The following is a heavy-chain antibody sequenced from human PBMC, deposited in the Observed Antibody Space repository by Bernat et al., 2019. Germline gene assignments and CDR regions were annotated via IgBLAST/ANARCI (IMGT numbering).Heavy chain of an antibody. CDR1: GFTFTDYW. D-gene: IGHD3-3*01. V-gene: IGHV3-74*01. CDR3: ARGGWSHGFDI. J-gene: IGHJ3*02. CDR2: INNDGSDT. Sequence: EVLLVESGGGLVQPGGSLRLSCAASGFTFTDYWMHWIRQAPGKGLVWVSRINNDGSDTIYADYVKGRFTLSRENAKKTLYLQMNSLRVEDTAVYYCARGGWSHGFDIWGQATMVTVSS.